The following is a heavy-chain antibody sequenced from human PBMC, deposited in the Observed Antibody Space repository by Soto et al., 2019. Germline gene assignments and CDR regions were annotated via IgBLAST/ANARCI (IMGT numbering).Heavy chain of an antibody. V-gene: IGHV3-7*01. J-gene: IGHJ3*02. D-gene: IGHD3-22*01. CDR2: IKQDGSEK. Sequence: GSLRLSCAASGFTFSSYWMSWVRPAPGKGLEWVANIKQDGSEKYYVDSVKGRFTISRDNAKNSLYLQMNSLRAEDTAVYYCARDTYYYDSSGYRNPGAFDIWGQGTMVTVSS. CDR1: GFTFSSYW. CDR3: ARDTYYYDSSGYRNPGAFDI.